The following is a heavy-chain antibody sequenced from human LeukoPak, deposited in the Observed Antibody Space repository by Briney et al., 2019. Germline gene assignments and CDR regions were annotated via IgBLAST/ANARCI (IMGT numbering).Heavy chain of an antibody. CDR1: GYTFTGYY. CDR2: INPNSGGT. CDR3: ARAPSIAVAGNNPRPTYYFDY. D-gene: IGHD6-19*01. J-gene: IGHJ4*02. V-gene: IGHV1-2*02. Sequence: ASVKVSCKASGYTFTGYYMHWVRQAPGQGLEWMGWINPNSGGTNYAQKFQGRVTMTRDTSISTAYMELSRLGSDDTAVYYCARAPSIAVAGNNPRPTYYFDYWGQGTLVTVSS.